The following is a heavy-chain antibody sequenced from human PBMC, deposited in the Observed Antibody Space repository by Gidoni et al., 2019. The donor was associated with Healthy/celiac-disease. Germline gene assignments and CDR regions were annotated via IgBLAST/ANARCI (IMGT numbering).Heavy chain of an antibody. CDR3: AKEIGLELPAFDY. Sequence: GFTFSSYGMHWVRQAPGKGLEWVAVISYDGSNKYYADSVKGRFTISRDNSKNTLYLQMNSLRAEDTAVYYCAKEIGLELPAFDYWGQGTLVTVSS. D-gene: IGHD1-7*01. J-gene: IGHJ4*02. CDR2: ISYDGSNK. V-gene: IGHV3-30*18. CDR1: GFTFSSYG.